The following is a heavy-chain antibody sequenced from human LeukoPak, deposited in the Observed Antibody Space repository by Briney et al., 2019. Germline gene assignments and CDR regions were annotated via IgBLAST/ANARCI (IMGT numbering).Heavy chain of an antibody. V-gene: IGHV3-48*04. Sequence: GGSLRLSCAASGFTFSSYSMNWVRQAPGKGLEWVSYISSSSTIYYADSVKGRFTISRDNAKNSLYLQMNSLRAEDTAVYYCAREDYYDSSGYYGIDYWGQGTLVTVSS. CDR2: ISSSSTI. CDR1: GFTFSSYS. J-gene: IGHJ4*02. CDR3: AREDYYDSSGYYGIDY. D-gene: IGHD3-22*01.